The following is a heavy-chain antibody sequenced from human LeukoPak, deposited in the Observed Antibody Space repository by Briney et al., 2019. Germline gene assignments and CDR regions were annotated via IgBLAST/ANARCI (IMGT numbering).Heavy chain of an antibody. CDR2: ISSSSSTI. J-gene: IGHJ4*02. V-gene: IGHV3-48*04. D-gene: IGHD3-10*01. CDR1: GFTFSSYS. CDR3: ARVGDGSGNYYFYFDY. Sequence: GGSLRLSCAASGFTFSSYSMNWVRQAPGKGLEWVSYISSSSSTIYYADSVKGRFTISRDNAKNSLYLQMSSLRAEDTAVYYCARVGDGSGNYYFYFDYWGQGTLVTVSS.